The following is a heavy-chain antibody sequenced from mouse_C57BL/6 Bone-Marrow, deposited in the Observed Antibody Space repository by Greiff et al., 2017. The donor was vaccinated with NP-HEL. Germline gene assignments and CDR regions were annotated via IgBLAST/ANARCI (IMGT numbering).Heavy chain of an antibody. J-gene: IGHJ3*01. Sequence: QVQLQQSGAELVRPGTSVKVSCKASGYAFTNYLIEWVKQRPGQGLEWIGVINPGSGGTNYNEKFKGKATLTADKSSSTAYMQLSSLTSEDSAVYFCARDGNLPWFAYWGQGTLVTVSA. D-gene: IGHD2-1*01. CDR2: INPGSGGT. CDR3: ARDGNLPWFAY. V-gene: IGHV1-54*01. CDR1: GYAFTNYL.